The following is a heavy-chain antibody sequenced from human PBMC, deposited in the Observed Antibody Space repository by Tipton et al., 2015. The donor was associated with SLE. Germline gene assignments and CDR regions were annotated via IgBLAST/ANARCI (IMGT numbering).Heavy chain of an antibody. CDR1: GGSISSSSYY. D-gene: IGHD3-10*01. CDR2: IYYSGST. CDR3: AREGGALWFREYSHDAFDI. J-gene: IGHJ3*02. Sequence: TLSLTCTVSGGSISSSSYYWGWIRQPPGKGLEWIGYIYYSGSTNYNPSLKSRVTISVDTSKNQFSLKLSSVTAADTAVYYCAREGGALWFREYSHDAFDIWGQGTMVTVSS. V-gene: IGHV4-61*01.